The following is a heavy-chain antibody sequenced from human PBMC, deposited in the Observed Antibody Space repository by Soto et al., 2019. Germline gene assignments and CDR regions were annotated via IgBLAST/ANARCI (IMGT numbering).Heavy chain of an antibody. J-gene: IGHJ4*02. Sequence: GGSLRLSCAASGFTFSSYAMHWVRQAPGKGLEWVAVISYDGSNKYYADSVKGRFTTSRDNSKNTLYLQMNSLRAEDTAVYYLARELWGNEPPILFWGPGILVTVFS. CDR1: GFTFSSYA. D-gene: IGHD3-16*01. V-gene: IGHV3-30-3*01. CDR2: ISYDGSNK. CDR3: ARELWGNEPPILF.